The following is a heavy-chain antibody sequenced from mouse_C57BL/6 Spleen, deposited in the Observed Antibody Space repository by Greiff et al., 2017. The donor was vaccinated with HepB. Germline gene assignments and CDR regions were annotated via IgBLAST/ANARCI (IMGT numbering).Heavy chain of an antibody. V-gene: IGHV7-3*01. Sequence: EVQVVESGGGLVQPGGSLSLSCAASGFTFTDYYMSWVRQPPGKALEWLGFIRNKANGYTTEYSASVKGRFTISRDNSQSILYLQMNALRAEDSATYYCARSPYYSNYVRAMDYWGQGTSVTVSS. CDR1: GFTFTDYY. D-gene: IGHD2-5*01. J-gene: IGHJ4*01. CDR2: IRNKANGYTT. CDR3: ARSPYYSNYVRAMDY.